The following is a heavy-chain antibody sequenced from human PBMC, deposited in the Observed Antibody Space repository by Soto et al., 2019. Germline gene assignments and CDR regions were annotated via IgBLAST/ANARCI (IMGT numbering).Heavy chain of an antibody. CDR2: LSGSGTST. CDR3: TTDGLITFGGVLVPNWFDS. J-gene: IGHJ5*01. D-gene: IGHD3-16*02. CDR1: GFSFVNYA. Sequence: GGSLRLSCAASGFSFVNYAMNWVRQAPGKGLEWVSGLSGSGTSTYYADSVKGRFTISRDNSRDTLFLQMNSLTADDTAVYYCTTDGLITFGGVLVPNWFDSWGQGTLVTVSS. V-gene: IGHV3-23*01.